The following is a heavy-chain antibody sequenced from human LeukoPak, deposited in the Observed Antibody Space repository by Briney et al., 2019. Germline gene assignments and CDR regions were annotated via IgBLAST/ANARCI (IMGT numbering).Heavy chain of an antibody. D-gene: IGHD6-19*01. J-gene: IGHJ4*02. CDR3: ARDYVAVAQLDY. Sequence: GGSLRLSCAASGFTFSSYAMHWVRQAPGKGLEWVAVISYDGSNKYYADSVKGRFAISRDNSKNTLYLQMNSLRAENTAAYYCARDYVAVAQLDYWGQGTLVTVSS. CDR2: ISYDGSNK. V-gene: IGHV3-30*09. CDR1: GFTFSSYA.